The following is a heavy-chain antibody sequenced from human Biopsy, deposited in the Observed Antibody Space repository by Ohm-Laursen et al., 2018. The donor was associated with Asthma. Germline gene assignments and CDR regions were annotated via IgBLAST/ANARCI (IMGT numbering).Heavy chain of an antibody. D-gene: IGHD3-9*01. V-gene: IGHV1-3*01. CDR1: GYTFINYA. J-gene: IGHJ3*02. Sequence: SVKVSCKASGYTFINYAIHWVRQAPGHSLEWMGWINAANGNTKYSQKFQGRLTISRDTSASTAYMDLSSLRSEDTAVYYCARTYFDFLTGQVHDAFAMWGQGTMDTVSS. CDR2: INAANGNT. CDR3: ARTYFDFLTGQVHDAFAM.